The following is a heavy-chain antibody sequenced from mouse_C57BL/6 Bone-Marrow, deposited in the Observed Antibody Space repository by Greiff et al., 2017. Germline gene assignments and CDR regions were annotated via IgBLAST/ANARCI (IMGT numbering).Heavy chain of an antibody. CDR1: GYTFTDYY. CDR2: INPNNGGT. V-gene: IGHV1-26*01. Sequence: VQLQQSGPELVKPGASVKISCKASGYTFTDYYMNWVKQSHGKSLEWIGDINPNNGGTSYNQKFKGKATLTVDKSSSTAYMELRSLTSEDSAVYYCARAYYSNYGYFDVWGTGTTVTVSS. CDR3: ARAYYSNYGYFDV. J-gene: IGHJ1*03. D-gene: IGHD2-5*01.